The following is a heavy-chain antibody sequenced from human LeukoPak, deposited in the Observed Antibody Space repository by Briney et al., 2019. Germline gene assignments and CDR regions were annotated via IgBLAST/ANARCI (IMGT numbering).Heavy chain of an antibody. J-gene: IGHJ4*02. CDR2: IYYSGST. V-gene: IGHV4-59*01. Sequence: SETLSLTCTVSGGSISSYYWSWLRQPPGKGLEWIGYIYYSGSTNYNPSLKSRVTISVDTSKNQFSLKLSSVTAADTAVYYCARSMVRGVIKNYFDYWGQGTLVTVSS. D-gene: IGHD3-10*01. CDR1: GGSISSYY. CDR3: ARSMVRGVIKNYFDY.